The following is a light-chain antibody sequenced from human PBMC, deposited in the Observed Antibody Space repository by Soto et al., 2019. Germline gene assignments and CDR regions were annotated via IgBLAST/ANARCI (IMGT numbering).Light chain of an antibody. J-gene: IGLJ1*01. CDR1: SSNIGASYD. Sequence: QSVLTQPPSVSGAPGQRVTISCTGSSSNIGASYDVNWYQHLPGTAPKLLIYGNTNRPSGVPDRFSGSKSGTSASLAITGLQAEDETDYYCQSYDNSLNGYVFGTGTKVTVL. CDR3: QSYDNSLNGYV. CDR2: GNT. V-gene: IGLV1-40*01.